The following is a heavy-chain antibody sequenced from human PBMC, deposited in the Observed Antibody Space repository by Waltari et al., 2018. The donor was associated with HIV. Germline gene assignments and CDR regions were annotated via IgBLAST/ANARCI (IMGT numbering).Heavy chain of an antibody. Sequence: QVQLQQWGAGLLKTSETLSLTCAVYGGSFSGYYWPWIRQAPGKGLEWIGEVNHSGKTNYNPSLKSRVTLSVDTSKNQFSLKMISVTGADTAVYYCAREKSRASKWYGIYYFDAWGQGTLVSVPS. CDR2: VNHSGKT. D-gene: IGHD2-15*01. J-gene: IGHJ4*02. CDR3: AREKSRASKWYGIYYFDA. CDR1: GGSFSGYY. V-gene: IGHV4-34*02.